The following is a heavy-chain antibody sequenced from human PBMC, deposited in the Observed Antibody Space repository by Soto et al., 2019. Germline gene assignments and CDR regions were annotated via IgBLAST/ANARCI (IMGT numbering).Heavy chain of an antibody. CDR2: VFHSGSV. V-gene: IGHV4-30-4*08. CDR3: AREDDGGDRDYYGLDV. D-gene: IGHD2-21*02. CDR1: GGSISGDYYH. J-gene: IGHJ6*02. Sequence: QVQLQQSGPGLVKPSQTLSLTCTVSGGSISGDYYHWTWIRQSPGKGLEWIGYVFHSGSVLYNPSLKSRLNISVDTSKNQFSLGLSSVTAADTAVYFCAREDDGGDRDYYGLDVWGQGTTVTVSS.